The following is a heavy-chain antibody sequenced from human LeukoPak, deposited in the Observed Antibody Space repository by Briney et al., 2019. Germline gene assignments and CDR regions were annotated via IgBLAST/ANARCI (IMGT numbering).Heavy chain of an antibody. CDR1: GFTFSIYW. D-gene: IGHD6-13*01. CDR2: IKQDGSEK. J-gene: IGHJ4*02. Sequence: GGSLRLSCAASGFTFSIYWMSWVRQAPGRGLEWLANIKQDGSEKYYVDSVKGRFTISRDNAKNSLYLQMNSLRAEDTAVYYCATSAAAVRWGQGTLVTVSS. V-gene: IGHV3-7*01. CDR3: ATSAAAVR.